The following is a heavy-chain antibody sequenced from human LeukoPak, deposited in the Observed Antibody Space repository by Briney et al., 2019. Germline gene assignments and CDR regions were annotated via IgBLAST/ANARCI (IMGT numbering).Heavy chain of an antibody. V-gene: IGHV3-7*05. CDR2: IKPDGTDK. CDR3: ARNRGGGSGYSDP. CDR1: GFTFSGSW. J-gene: IGHJ5*02. D-gene: IGHD3-22*01. Sequence: PGGSLRLSCAASGFTFSGSWMDWVRQAPGKGLEWVAIIKPDGTDKYYVDSVKGRFTVSKDNAKNLLYLQMNSLRAEDTAMYYCARNRGGGSGYSDPWGQGTLVTVSS.